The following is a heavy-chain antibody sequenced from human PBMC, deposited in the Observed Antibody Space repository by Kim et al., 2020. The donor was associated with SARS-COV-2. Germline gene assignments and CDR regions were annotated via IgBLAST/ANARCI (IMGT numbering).Heavy chain of an antibody. Sequence: TNYAQKLQGRVTMTTDTSTSTAYMELRSLRSDDTAVYYCARDSSSSTPDYWGQGTLVTVSS. D-gene: IGHD6-6*01. V-gene: IGHV1-18*01. CDR2: T. CDR3: ARDSSSSTPDY. J-gene: IGHJ4*02.